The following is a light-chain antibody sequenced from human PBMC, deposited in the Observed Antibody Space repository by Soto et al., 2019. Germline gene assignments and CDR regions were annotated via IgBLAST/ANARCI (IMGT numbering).Light chain of an antibody. Sequence: QSALTQPPSASGSPGQSVTISCTGTSTDVGAYDYVSWYQQHPGKAPKLMIYEVTKRPSGVPDRFSGSKSGNTASLTVSGLQADDDADYYCSSYAGSYPHVVFGGGTKLTVL. CDR1: STDVGAYDY. CDR2: EVT. J-gene: IGLJ2*01. V-gene: IGLV2-8*01. CDR3: SSYAGSYPHVV.